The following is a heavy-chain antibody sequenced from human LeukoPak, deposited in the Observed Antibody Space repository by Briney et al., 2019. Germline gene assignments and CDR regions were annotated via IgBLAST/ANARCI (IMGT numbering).Heavy chain of an antibody. J-gene: IGHJ5*02. Sequence: PGGSLRLSCAASGFTFSSYSMNWVRQAPGKGLEWVSYISSSSSTIYYADSVKGRFTISRDNAKNSLYLQMNSLRAEDTAVYYCAREYDFRGFDPWGQGTLVTVSS. CDR3: AREYDFRGFDP. V-gene: IGHV3-48*01. D-gene: IGHD3-3*01. CDR2: ISSSSSTI. CDR1: GFTFSSYS.